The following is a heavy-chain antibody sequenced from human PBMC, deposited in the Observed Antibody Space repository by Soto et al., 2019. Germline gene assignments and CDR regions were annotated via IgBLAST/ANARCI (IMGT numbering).Heavy chain of an antibody. J-gene: IGHJ3*02. V-gene: IGHV1-18*01. CDR2: TVANNGYT. CDR1: GYTFTSYG. CDR3: ARCSGGICYASYAFDI. D-gene: IGHD2-15*01. Sequence: ASVKVSCKASGYTFTSYGISWVQQAPGQGLEWMGWTVANNGYTKYAQNLQGRVTLITDTSTSTAYMEPRSLMYDDTAVYYCARCSGGICYASYAFDIWGQGTMVTVS.